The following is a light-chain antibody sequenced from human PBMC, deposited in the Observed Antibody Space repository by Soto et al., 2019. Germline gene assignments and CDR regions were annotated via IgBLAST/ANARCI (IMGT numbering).Light chain of an antibody. V-gene: IGKV3-20*01. Sequence: EIVLTQSPGTLSLTPGERATLSCRASQNVSSSYLAWCQQRPSQAPRLLIYSASSRATGIPDRFSGSGSGTDFTLTISRLEPEDFAVYYCQQYGSSPQTFGQGSMVDI. CDR1: QNVSSSY. J-gene: IGKJ1*01. CDR2: SAS. CDR3: QQYGSSPQT.